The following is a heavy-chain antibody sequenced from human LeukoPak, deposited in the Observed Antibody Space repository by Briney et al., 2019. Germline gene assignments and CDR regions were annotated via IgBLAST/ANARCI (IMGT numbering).Heavy chain of an antibody. J-gene: IGHJ5*02. CDR1: GGSISSYY. CDR3: ARGFRWFDP. Sequence: SETLSLTCTVSGGSISSYYWSWIRQPPGKGLEWIGYIFYRGSTNYNPSLKSRVTISVDTSKNQFSLKLSSVTAADTAVYYCARGFRWFDPWGQGTLVTVSS. V-gene: IGHV4-59*01. CDR2: IFYRGST. D-gene: IGHD2-21*01.